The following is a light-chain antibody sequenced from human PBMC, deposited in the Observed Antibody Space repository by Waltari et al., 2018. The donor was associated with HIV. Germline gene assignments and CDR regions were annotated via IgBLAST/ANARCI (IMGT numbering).Light chain of an antibody. CDR3: CSYAGSSTPWV. CDR1: SSDVGSYNL. V-gene: IGLV2-23*02. J-gene: IGLJ3*02. CDR2: EVT. Sequence: QSALTQTASVSGSPGQSITISCTGASSDVGSYNLVSWYQQHPGKAPKLIIYEVTKRPSGVSNRFSGSKSDNTASLTISGLQAEDEADYYCCSYAGSSTPWVFGGGTKLTVL.